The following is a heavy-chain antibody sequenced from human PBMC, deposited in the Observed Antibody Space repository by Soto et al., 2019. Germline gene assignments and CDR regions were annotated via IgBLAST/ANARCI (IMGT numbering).Heavy chain of an antibody. J-gene: IGHJ3*02. Sequence: SETLSLTCPVSGGSISRYYWSWIRQPPGKGLEWIGYIYYSGSTNYNPSLKSRVTISVDTSKNQFSLKLSSVTAADTAVYYCARSGIAGVDAFDIWGQGTMVTVSS. CDR2: IYYSGST. CDR1: GGSISRYY. D-gene: IGHD6-13*01. CDR3: ARSGIAGVDAFDI. V-gene: IGHV4-59*08.